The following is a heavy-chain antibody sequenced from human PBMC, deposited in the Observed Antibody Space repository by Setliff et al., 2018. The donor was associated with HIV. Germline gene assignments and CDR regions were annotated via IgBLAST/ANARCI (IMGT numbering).Heavy chain of an antibody. V-gene: IGHV4-59*12. Sequence: SETLSLTCVVSGGSMNNFYWSWIRQPPGKGLEWIGYMYNGGTTNYNPSLQSRVTISVDVSKNQFSLRLSSVIAADTAVYYCARGPPGSSIGWYVGYWGQGTLVTVSS. D-gene: IGHD6-19*01. CDR1: GGSMNNFY. CDR2: MYNGGTT. J-gene: IGHJ4*02. CDR3: ARGPPGSSIGWYVGY.